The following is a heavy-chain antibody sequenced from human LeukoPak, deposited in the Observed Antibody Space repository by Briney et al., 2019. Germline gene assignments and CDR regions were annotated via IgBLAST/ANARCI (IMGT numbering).Heavy chain of an antibody. CDR3: ARVSSSGSYWDYFDY. Sequence: SVKASCKASGGTFSSYAISWVRQAPGQGLEWMGGIIPIFGTANYAQKFQGRVTITADESTSTAYMELSSLRSEDTAVYYCARVSSSGSYWDYFDYWGQGTLVTVSS. CDR2: IIPIFGTA. CDR1: GGTFSSYA. V-gene: IGHV1-69*13. J-gene: IGHJ4*02. D-gene: IGHD6-19*01.